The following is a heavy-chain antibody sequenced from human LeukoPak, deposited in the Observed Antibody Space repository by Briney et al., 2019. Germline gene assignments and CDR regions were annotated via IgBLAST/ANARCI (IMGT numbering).Heavy chain of an antibody. D-gene: IGHD3-10*01. CDR1: GGSFSGYY. J-gene: IGHJ4*02. CDR2: INHSGST. Sequence: SETLSLTCAVYGGSFSGYYWSWIRQPPGKGLEWIGEINHSGSTNYNPSLKSRVTISVDTSKNQFSLKLSSVTAADTAVYYCARPSRITMVRGVRPHYFDYWGQGTLVTVSS. CDR3: ARPSRITMVRGVRPHYFDY. V-gene: IGHV4-34*01.